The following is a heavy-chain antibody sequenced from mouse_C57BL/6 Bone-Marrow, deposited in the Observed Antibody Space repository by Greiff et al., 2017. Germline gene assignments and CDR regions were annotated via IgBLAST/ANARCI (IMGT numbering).Heavy chain of an antibody. J-gene: IGHJ4*01. D-gene: IGHD1-1*02. V-gene: IGHV2-9*01. CDR2: IWGGGST. CDR1: GFSLTRYG. Sequence: VQLQQSGPGLVAPSQSLSITCTVSGFSLTRYGVGWVRQPPGTGLEGLGVIWGGGSTNYTSALMSRLSLSKDNSKSQVFLKMNSLQPDDTAMYYCAKHEGPYGYYAMDYWGQGPSGTVSS. CDR3: AKHEGPYGYYAMDY.